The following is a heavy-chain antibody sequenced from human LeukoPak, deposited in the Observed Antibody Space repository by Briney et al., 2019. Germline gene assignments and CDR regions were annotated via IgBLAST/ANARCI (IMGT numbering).Heavy chain of an antibody. CDR2: ISWNSGSI. Sequence: PGGSLRLSCAASGFTFDDYAMHWVRQAPGKGLEWVSGISWNSGSIGYADSVKGRFTISRDNAKNSLYLQMNSLRAEDMALYYCAKGDCTNGVCHLDYWGQGTLVTVSS. D-gene: IGHD2-8*01. V-gene: IGHV3-9*03. CDR1: GFTFDDYA. J-gene: IGHJ4*02. CDR3: AKGDCTNGVCHLDY.